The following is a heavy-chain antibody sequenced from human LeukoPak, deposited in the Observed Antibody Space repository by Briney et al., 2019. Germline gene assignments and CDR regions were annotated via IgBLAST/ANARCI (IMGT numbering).Heavy chain of an antibody. J-gene: IGHJ5*02. CDR2: INPNSGGT. CDR1: GYTFTGYY. Sequence: ASVKVSCKASGYTFTGYYMHWVRQAPGQGLEWMGWINPNSGGTDYAQKFQGRVTMTRDTSISTAYMDLSRLRSDDTAVYYCARGDGYCSGGRCSRVWFDPWGRGTLVTVSS. D-gene: IGHD2-15*01. CDR3: ARGDGYCSGGRCSRVWFDP. V-gene: IGHV1-2*02.